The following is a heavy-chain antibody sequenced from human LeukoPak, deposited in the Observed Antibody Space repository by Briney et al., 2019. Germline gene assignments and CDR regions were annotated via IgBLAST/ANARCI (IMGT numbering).Heavy chain of an antibody. CDR1: GGSISSSSYY. Sequence: PSETLSLTCTVSGGSISSSSYYWGWIRQPPGKGLEWIGSIYYSGSTYYNPSLKSRVTISVDTSKNQFSLKLSSVTAADTAVYYCARERGGSRPVDYWGQGTLVTVSS. CDR2: IYYSGST. CDR3: ARERGGSRPVDY. D-gene: IGHD2-15*01. J-gene: IGHJ4*02. V-gene: IGHV4-39*07.